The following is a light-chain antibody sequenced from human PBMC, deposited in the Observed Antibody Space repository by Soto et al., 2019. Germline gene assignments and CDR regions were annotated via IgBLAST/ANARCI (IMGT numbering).Light chain of an antibody. CDR3: SSYTDSSNYV. CDR1: SSDLATYNY. J-gene: IGLJ1*01. CDR2: QVT. V-gene: IGLV2-14*01. Sequence: QSVLTQPASVSGSPGQSITIAFTGTSSDLATYNYVSWYQQQPGKAPKLMIYQVTNRPSGVSNRFSGSRSGNTASLTISGLQAEDEADYYCSSYTDSSNYVFGTGTKVTVL.